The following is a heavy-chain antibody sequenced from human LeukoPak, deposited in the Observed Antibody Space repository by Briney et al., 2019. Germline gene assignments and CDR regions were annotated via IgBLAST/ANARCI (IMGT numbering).Heavy chain of an antibody. CDR1: GYSFRDYY. CDR2: IIPKSGDP. V-gene: IGHV1-2*02. CDR3: ARDRGLLWFGDTLDS. D-gene: IGHD3-10*01. J-gene: IGHJ4*02. Sequence: GASVKVSCKAFGYSFRDYYIHWGRQAPGQGLEWMGWIIPKSGDPNYSQKFQGRVTMTRDTSISTAYLELRRLRSDDTAVYYCARDRGLLWFGDTLDSWGQGTLVTVSS.